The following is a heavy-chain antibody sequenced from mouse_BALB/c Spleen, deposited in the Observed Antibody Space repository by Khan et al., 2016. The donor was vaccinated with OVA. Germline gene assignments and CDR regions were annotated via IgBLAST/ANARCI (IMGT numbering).Heavy chain of an antibody. D-gene: IGHD1-1*01. CDR2: IWSGGST. Sequence: QVQLKESGPGLVQPSQSLSITCTVSGFSLTSYGVHWVRQSPGKGLEWLGVIWSGGSTDYHAAFISRLSISKDNSKSQVFFKINSMQANDTAIYYCARNFYYYGSRNAMDYWGQGTSVTVSS. J-gene: IGHJ4*01. V-gene: IGHV2-2*02. CDR3: ARNFYYYGSRNAMDY. CDR1: GFSLTSYG.